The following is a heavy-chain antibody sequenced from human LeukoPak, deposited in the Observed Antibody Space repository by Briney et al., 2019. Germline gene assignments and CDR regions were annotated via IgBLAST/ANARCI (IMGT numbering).Heavy chain of an antibody. CDR1: GFTVRDGY. CDR3: GRHAYGGSPPLS. Sequence: GGSLRLSCAASGFTVRDGYMSWVRQAPGKRLEWLTFIYVSGTTFYAASVKGRFTISRDNAKNTVYLQMNNLRAEDTALYYCGRHAYGGSPPLSWGQGALVTVSS. CDR2: IYVSGTT. V-gene: IGHV3-53*01. J-gene: IGHJ4*02. D-gene: IGHD3-10*01.